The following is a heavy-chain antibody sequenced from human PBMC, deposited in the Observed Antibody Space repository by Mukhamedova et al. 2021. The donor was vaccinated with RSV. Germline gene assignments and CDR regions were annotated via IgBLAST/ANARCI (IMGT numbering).Heavy chain of an antibody. J-gene: IGHJ4*02. D-gene: IGHD5-12*01. CDR3: AKDRNENSGYNYQGNSYYFDY. Sequence: SSGINAEYMGDSVKGRFTISRDNSKNTLYLQMNSLRAEDTAVYYCAKDRNENSGYNYQGNSYYFDYWGQGTLVTVSS. V-gene: IGHV3-NL1*01. CDR2: SSGINA.